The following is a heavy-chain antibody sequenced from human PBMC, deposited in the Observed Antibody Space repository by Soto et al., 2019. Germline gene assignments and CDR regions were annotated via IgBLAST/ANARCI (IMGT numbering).Heavy chain of an antibody. CDR1: GYTFANYN. Sequence: VQLVQSGAEVKKPGASVRVSCKTSGYTFANYNINWVRQAPGQGLEWMGWISGYNGDTKYAQKLQGRVTVTTDTSTGTAYMELRSLRSDDTAMYYCARARRSMDHWGQGTLVTVSS. CDR2: ISGYNGDT. J-gene: IGHJ4*02. V-gene: IGHV1-18*04. CDR3: ARARRSMDH.